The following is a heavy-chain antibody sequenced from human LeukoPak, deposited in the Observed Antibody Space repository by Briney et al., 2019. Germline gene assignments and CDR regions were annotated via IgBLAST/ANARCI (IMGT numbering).Heavy chain of an antibody. D-gene: IGHD2-21*02. J-gene: IGHJ4*02. CDR3: ERDLPYRGSYCGGDCPFDY. CDR2: IKQDGSEK. CDR1: GFTSSSYW. V-gene: IGHV3-7*01. Sequence: PGGSLRLSCAASGFTSSSYWMSWVRQAPGKGLEWVANIKQDGSEKYYVDSVKGRFTISRDNAKNSLYLQMNSLRAEDTAVYYCERDLPYRGSYCGGDCPFDYWGQGTLVTVSS.